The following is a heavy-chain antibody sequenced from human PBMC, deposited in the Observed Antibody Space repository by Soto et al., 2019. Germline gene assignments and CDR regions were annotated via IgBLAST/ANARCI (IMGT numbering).Heavy chain of an antibody. V-gene: IGHV4-30-2*01. Sequence: QLQLQESGSGLVKPSQTLSLTCAVSGGSIISGGYCWSWIRQPPGKGLQWIGHIYEGGNTYYTPSLESRVAISTDKSKHQFSLRLSSVTAADTAVYYCVRRSPEDAFDIWGQGTMVTVSP. CDR3: VRRSPEDAFDI. CDR1: GGSIISGGYC. J-gene: IGHJ3*02. CDR2: IYEGGNT.